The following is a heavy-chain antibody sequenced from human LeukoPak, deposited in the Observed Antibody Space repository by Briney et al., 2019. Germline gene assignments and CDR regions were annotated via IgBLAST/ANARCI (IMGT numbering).Heavy chain of an antibody. Sequence: GGSLRLSCAASGFTFSSYSMNWVRQAPGKGLEWVSYISSSGSTIYYADSVKGRFTISRDNAKNSLYLQMNSLRAEDTALYYCAREEVTIFGVAPYFDYWGQGTLVTVSS. J-gene: IGHJ4*02. CDR1: GFTFSSYS. CDR2: ISSSGSTI. CDR3: AREEVTIFGVAPYFDY. D-gene: IGHD3-3*01. V-gene: IGHV3-48*04.